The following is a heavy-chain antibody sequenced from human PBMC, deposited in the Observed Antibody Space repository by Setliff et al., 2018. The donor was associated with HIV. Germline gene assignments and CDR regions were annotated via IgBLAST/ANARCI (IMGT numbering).Heavy chain of an antibody. J-gene: IGHJ4*02. CDR1: GFSLSNTTMG. D-gene: IGHD2-15*01. V-gene: IGHV2-26*01. CDR2: IFPNDEK. Sequence: GSGPTLVNPTETLTLTCTVSGFSLSNTTMGVSWIRQPPGKALEWLAHIFPNDEKSYSASLKSRLTISEDTSKSQVVLTMTNMDPLDTATYYCAHSPEFYSSIVWGQGTLVTVSS. CDR3: AHSPEFYSSIV.